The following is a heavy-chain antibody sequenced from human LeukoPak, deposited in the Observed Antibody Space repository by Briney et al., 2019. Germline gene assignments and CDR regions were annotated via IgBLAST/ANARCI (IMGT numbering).Heavy chain of an antibody. V-gene: IGHV4-34*01. J-gene: IGHJ5*02. D-gene: IGHD6-19*01. Sequence: SETLSLTCAVYGGSFSGYYWSWIRQPPGKGLEWIGEINHSGSTNYNPSLKSRVTISVDTSKNQFSLKLSSVTAADTAVYYCARGASGWYTENWFDPWGQGTLVTASS. CDR2: INHSGST. CDR1: GGSFSGYY. CDR3: ARGASGWYTENWFDP.